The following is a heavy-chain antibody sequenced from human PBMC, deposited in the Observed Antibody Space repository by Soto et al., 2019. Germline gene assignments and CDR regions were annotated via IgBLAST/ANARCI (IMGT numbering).Heavy chain of an antibody. CDR3: ARDSYQGYCSGGSCYSGYAFDI. CDR1: GYTFTGYY. Sequence: QVQLVQSGAEVKKPGASVKVSCKASGYTFTGYYMHWVRQAPGQGLEWMGWINPNSGGTNYAQKIQGWVTMTRDTSISTAYMELSRQRSDDTAVYYCARDSYQGYCSGGSCYSGYAFDIWGQGTMVTVPS. CDR2: INPNSGGT. D-gene: IGHD2-15*01. V-gene: IGHV1-2*04. J-gene: IGHJ3*02.